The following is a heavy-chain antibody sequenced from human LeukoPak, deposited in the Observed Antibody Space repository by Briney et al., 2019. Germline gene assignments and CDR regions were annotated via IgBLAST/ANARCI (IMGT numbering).Heavy chain of an antibody. CDR1: GFTFSSYG. J-gene: IGHJ5*02. D-gene: IGHD2-15*01. CDR3: ARDGGSGWFDP. CDR2: IWYDGSNK. V-gene: IGHV3-33*08. Sequence: PGGSLRLSCAASGFTFSSYGMHWVRQAPGKGLEWVAVIWYDGSNKYYADSVKGRFTISRDNSKNTLYLQMNSLRAEDTAVYYCARDGGSGWFDPWGQGTLVTVSS.